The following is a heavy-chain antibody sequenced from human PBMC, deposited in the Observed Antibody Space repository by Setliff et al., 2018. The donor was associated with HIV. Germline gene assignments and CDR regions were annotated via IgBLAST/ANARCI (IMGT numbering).Heavy chain of an antibody. V-gene: IGHV3-72*01. CDR3: VRDRTGMGDY. J-gene: IGHJ4*02. Sequence: GGSLRLSCEASGFAFSDYYMDWIRQAPGQGLELVGRIRNKADGYSTDYAASVKGRFIISRDDSKDSLFLQMNSLKTEDTAVYYCVRDRTGMGDYWGQGILVTVSS. CDR1: GFAFSDYY. D-gene: IGHD1-1*01. CDR2: IRNKADGYST.